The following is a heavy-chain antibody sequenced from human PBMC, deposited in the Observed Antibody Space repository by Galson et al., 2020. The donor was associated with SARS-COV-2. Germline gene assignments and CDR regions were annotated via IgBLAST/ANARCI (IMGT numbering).Heavy chain of an antibody. V-gene: IGHV3-30*04. D-gene: IGHD1-26*01. CDR1: GFDFSGDA. J-gene: IGHJ4*02. Sequence: LSLTCAASGFDFSGDAMHWVRQAPGKGLEWVAVISSDGRIEFYADSVKGRFTISRDNSKNTVDLQMNSLRPEDTAMYYCAKVAVGLTSYFDYWGQGTLVTVSS. CDR3: AKVAVGLTSYFDY. CDR2: ISSDGRIE.